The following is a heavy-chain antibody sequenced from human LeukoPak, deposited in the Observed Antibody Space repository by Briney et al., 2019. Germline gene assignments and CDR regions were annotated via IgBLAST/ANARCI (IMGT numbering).Heavy chain of an antibody. CDR3: ARPMVRGAKAGYMDV. CDR2: INHSGST. V-gene: IGHV4-34*01. J-gene: IGHJ6*03. CDR1: GGSFSGYY. Sequence: PSETLSLTCAVYGGSFSGYYWSWIRQPPGKGLEWIGEINHSGSTNYNPSLKSRVTISVDTSKNQFSLKLSSVTAADTAVYYCARPMVRGAKAGYMDVWGKGTTVTVSS. D-gene: IGHD3-10*01.